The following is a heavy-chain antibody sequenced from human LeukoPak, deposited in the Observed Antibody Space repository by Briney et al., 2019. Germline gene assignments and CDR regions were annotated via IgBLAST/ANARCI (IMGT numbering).Heavy chain of an antibody. CDR3: AREVEYSSSSRWFDP. J-gene: IGHJ5*02. D-gene: IGHD6-6*01. V-gene: IGHV4-39*07. CDR1: GGSISTSNYY. CDR2: IFYSGST. Sequence: SETLSLTCTVSGGSISTSNYYWGWIPQPPGQGLESIGNIFYSGSTYCSPSLKSRVTISVDTSKNQFSLKLSSVTAADTAVYYCAREVEYSSSSRWFDPGGEGTLVTVSS.